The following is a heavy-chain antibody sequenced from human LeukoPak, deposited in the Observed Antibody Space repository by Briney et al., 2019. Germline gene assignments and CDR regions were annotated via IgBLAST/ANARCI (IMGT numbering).Heavy chain of an antibody. CDR3: ARVRAGYSSSWYADYFDY. J-gene: IGHJ4*02. CDR1: GYTFTSSG. D-gene: IGHD6-13*01. CDR2: ISAYNGNT. Sequence: ASVKVSCKASGYTFTSSGISWVRQAPGQGLEWMGWISAYNGNTNYAQKFQDRVTMTTDTSTTTAYMDLRSLRSDDTAVYYCARVRAGYSSSWYADYFDYWGQGTPVTVSS. V-gene: IGHV1-18*01.